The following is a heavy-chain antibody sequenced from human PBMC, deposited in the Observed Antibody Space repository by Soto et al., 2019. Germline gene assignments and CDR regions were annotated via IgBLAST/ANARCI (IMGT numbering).Heavy chain of an antibody. Sequence: ETLSLTCTVSGGSISSYYWSWIRQPPGKGLEWIGYIYYSGSTNYNPSLKSRVTISVDTSKNQFSLKLSSVTAADTAVYYCASAPLSYCSGGSCYYHNWFDPWGQGTLVTVSS. V-gene: IGHV4-59*01. J-gene: IGHJ5*02. CDR3: ASAPLSYCSGGSCYYHNWFDP. CDR1: GGSISSYY. D-gene: IGHD2-15*01. CDR2: IYYSGST.